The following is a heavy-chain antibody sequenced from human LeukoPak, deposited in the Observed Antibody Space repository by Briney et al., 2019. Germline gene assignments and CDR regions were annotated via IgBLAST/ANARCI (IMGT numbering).Heavy chain of an antibody. D-gene: IGHD6-13*01. J-gene: IGHJ4*02. Sequence: PGGSLRLSCAASGFTFSSYAMSWVRQAPGKGLEWVSAISGSGGSTYYADSVKGRFTISRDNSKNTLYLQMNSLRAEDTAVYYCAKDKEQQPWPDYFDYWGQGTLVTVSS. CDR2: ISGSGGST. V-gene: IGHV3-23*01. CDR3: AKDKEQQPWPDYFDY. CDR1: GFTFSSYA.